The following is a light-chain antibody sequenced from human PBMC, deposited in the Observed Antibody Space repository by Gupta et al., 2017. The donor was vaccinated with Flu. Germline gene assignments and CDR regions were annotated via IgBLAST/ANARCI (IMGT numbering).Light chain of an antibody. V-gene: IGLV3-19*01. Sequence: VKITSQGDSLRSYYASWYQQKPGQAPVLVISGKNNRPSGIPDRFSGSSSGNTASLTITGAQAEDEADYYCTSRDRSGAQYVFGTGTKVTVL. CDR1: SLRSYY. CDR2: GKN. J-gene: IGLJ1*01. CDR3: TSRDRSGAQYV.